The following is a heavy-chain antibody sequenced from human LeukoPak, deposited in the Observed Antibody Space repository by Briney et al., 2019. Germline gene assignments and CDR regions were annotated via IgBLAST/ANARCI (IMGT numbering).Heavy chain of an antibody. Sequence: PSETLSLTCAVYGGSFSGYYWSWIRQPPGKGLEWIGEINHSGSTNYNPSLKSRVTISVDTSKNQFSLKLSSVTAADTAVYYCARTHAGSRIAAAKKHDYWGQGTLVTVSS. V-gene: IGHV4-34*01. CDR2: INHSGST. CDR3: ARTHAGSRIAAAKKHDY. J-gene: IGHJ4*02. D-gene: IGHD6-13*01. CDR1: GGSFSGYY.